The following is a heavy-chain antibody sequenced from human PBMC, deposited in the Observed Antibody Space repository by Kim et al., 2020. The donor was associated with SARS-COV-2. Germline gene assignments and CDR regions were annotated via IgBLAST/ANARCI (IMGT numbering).Heavy chain of an antibody. V-gene: IGHV3-23*03. J-gene: IGHJ6*02. CDR2: FYGGADAT. D-gene: IGHD1-26*01. CDR3: VKCTVFILPSDSTYNLDV. Sequence: GGSLRLSCAASGFTFWGYTMNWVRQAPGKGLEWVSLFYGGADATRYADAVKGRFTISRDNSKSTLYLQMTTLRVEDTAVYYCVKCTVFILPSDSTYNLDVWGQGTTVIVSS. CDR1: GFTFWGYT.